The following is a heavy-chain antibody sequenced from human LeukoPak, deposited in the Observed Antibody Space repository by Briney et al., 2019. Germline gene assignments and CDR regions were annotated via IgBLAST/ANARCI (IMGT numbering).Heavy chain of an antibody. CDR3: ARRGGTMEHFDY. D-gene: IGHD3-10*01. Sequence: SETLSLTCAVSVGSISRYYCSGIRQPPGKGREWIGYIYYSGITNYNPSLKSRVTISVDTSKNQFSLQLRSVTAADTAVYYCARRGGTMEHFDYWGQGTLVTVSS. V-gene: IGHV4-59*01. J-gene: IGHJ4*02. CDR1: VGSISRYY. CDR2: IYYSGIT.